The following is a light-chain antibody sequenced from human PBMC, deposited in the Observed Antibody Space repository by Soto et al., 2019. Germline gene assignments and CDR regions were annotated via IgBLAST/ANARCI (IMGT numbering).Light chain of an antibody. CDR1: QNIRNR. CDR3: QQCHAYSLT. Sequence: DIQITQSPSTLSPSVGDRVTITCRASQNIRNRLAWYQQKPGKAPKLLIYEASTLARGVSSRFSGRGSGTEFTLTITNLQPDDFTAYYCQQCHAYSLTFGGGTKTQIK. CDR2: EAS. V-gene: IGKV1-5*03. J-gene: IGKJ4*01.